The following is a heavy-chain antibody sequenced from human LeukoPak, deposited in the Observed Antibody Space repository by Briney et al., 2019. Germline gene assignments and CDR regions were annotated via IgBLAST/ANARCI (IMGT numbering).Heavy chain of an antibody. CDR3: ARERAVAAPRELNFDY. J-gene: IGHJ4*02. CDR1: GGSFSGYY. V-gene: IGHV4-34*01. Sequence: SETLSLNCAVYGGSFSGYYWSWIRQPPGKGLERIGEINHSGSTNYNPSLKSRVTISVDTSKNQFSLKLSSVTAADTAVYYCARERAVAAPRELNFDYWGQGTLVTVSS. CDR2: INHSGST. D-gene: IGHD6-19*01.